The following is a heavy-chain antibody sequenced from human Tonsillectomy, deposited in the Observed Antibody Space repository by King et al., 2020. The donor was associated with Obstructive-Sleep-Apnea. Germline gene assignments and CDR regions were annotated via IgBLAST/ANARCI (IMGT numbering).Heavy chain of an antibody. CDR3: TRHLDYGDYTNFGMDV. CDR1: GFTFSGSA. Sequence: VQLVESGGGLVQPGGSLKLSCAGSGFTFSGSAMHWVRQASGKGLEWVGRIRSKANNYATAYVASVKGRFTISRDDSKNTAYLQMNSLKPEDTAVYFCTRHLDYGDYTNFGMDVWGKGTTVTVSS. D-gene: IGHD4-17*01. J-gene: IGHJ6*04. V-gene: IGHV3-73*01. CDR2: IRSKANNYAT.